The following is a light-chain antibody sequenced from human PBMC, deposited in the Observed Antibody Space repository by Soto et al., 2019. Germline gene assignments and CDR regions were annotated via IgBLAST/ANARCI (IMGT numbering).Light chain of an antibody. J-gene: IGLJ1*01. CDR3: CSYTSDSSYV. CDR2: AVS. V-gene: IGLV2-14*01. CDR1: SSDVGLYDY. Sequence: QSVLTQPASVSGSPGQSITISCTGTSSDVGLYDYVSWYQQHPGKAPQLMIYAVSNRPSGVSNRFSASKSGNTASLFISGHQAEDEADYYCCSYTSDSSYVFASGTKVTVL.